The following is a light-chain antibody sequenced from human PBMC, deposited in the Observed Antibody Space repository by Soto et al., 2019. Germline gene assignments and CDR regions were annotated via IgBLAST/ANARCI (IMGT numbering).Light chain of an antibody. CDR3: QQRSNWPPWT. CDR2: GAS. Sequence: IVLTQSPGTPSLSPGERATLSCRASQSVSSSFLAWYQQKPGQAPRLLIYGASSRATGIPARFSGSGSGTDFTLTISSLEPEDFAVYYCQQRSNWPPWTFGQGTKVDIK. J-gene: IGKJ1*01. V-gene: IGKV3D-20*02. CDR1: QSVSSSF.